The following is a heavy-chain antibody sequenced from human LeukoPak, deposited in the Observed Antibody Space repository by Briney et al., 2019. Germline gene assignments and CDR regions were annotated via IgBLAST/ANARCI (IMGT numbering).Heavy chain of an antibody. V-gene: IGHV3-11*01. CDR1: GFTFSDYY. J-gene: IGHJ4*02. Sequence: GGSLRLSCAASGFTFSDYYMSWIRQAPGKGLEWVSYISSSGSTIYYADSVKGRFTISRDNAKNSLYLQMNSLRAEDTAVYCCARDLYYYDSSGYPPGWWGQGTLVTVSS. CDR2: ISSSGSTI. D-gene: IGHD3-22*01. CDR3: ARDLYYYDSSGYPPGW.